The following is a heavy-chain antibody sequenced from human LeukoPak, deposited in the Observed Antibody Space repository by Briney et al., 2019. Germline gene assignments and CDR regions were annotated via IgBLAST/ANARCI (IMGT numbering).Heavy chain of an antibody. CDR3: ATDLGVGYCSSTSCYITDY. V-gene: IGHV1-69*04. J-gene: IGHJ4*02. Sequence: ASVKVSCKASGGTFSSYAISWVRQAPGQGLEWMGRIIPILGIANYAQKFQGRVTITADKSTSTAYMELSSLRSEDTAVYYCATDLGVGYCSSTSCYITDYWGQGTLVTVSS. CDR2: IIPILGIA. CDR1: GGTFSSYA. D-gene: IGHD2-2*01.